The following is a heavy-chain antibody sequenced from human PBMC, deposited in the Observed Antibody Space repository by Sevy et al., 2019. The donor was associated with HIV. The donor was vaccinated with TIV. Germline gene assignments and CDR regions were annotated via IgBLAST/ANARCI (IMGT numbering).Heavy chain of an antibody. CDR1: GYTFNNYG. Sequence: ASVKVSCKTSGYTFNNYGISWVREAPGQGLEWMGWISVYGETNYAQKVQDRLTVTTDTSTATAYMELRSLRSDDTAVYYCARGLYFDFGAYWGQGTLFTVSS. J-gene: IGHJ4*02. V-gene: IGHV1-18*01. D-gene: IGHD3-10*01. CDR3: ARGLYFDFGAY. CDR2: ISVYGET.